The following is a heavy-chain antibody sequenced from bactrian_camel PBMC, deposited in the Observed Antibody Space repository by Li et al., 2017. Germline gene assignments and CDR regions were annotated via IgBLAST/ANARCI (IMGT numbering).Heavy chain of an antibody. CDR3: IKDGVGWWGDY. D-gene: IGHD7*01. Sequence: HVQLVESGGGLVQPGGSLRLSCANSGYIVSTSRMGWFRQAPGKEREGVAALDSDGSTSYADSVKGRFTVSRDNAKNTVYLPMNSLKPEDTAVYSCIKDGVGWWGDYWGQGTQVTVS. CDR1: GYIVSTSR. V-gene: IGHV3S53*01. J-gene: IGHJ4*01. CDR2: LDSDGST.